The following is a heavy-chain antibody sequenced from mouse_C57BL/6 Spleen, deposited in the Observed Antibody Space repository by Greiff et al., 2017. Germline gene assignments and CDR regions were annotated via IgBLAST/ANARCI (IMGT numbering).Heavy chain of an antibody. CDR1: GYTFTSYW. CDR2: IHPNSGST. Sequence: QVQLQQPGAELVKPGASVKLSCKASGYTFTSYWMHWVKQRPGQGLEWIGMIHPNSGSTNYNEKFKSKATLTVDKSSSTAYMQLSSLTSEDSAVYYCASGMGYGNYAMDYWGQGTSVTVSS. J-gene: IGHJ4*01. V-gene: IGHV1-64*01. CDR3: ASGMGYGNYAMDY. D-gene: IGHD2-10*02.